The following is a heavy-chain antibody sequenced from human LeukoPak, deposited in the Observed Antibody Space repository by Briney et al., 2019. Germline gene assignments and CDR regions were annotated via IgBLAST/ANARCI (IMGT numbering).Heavy chain of an antibody. CDR1: GYSISSGYF. J-gene: IGHJ4*02. CDR3: ARDLSYCSGDNCYSSGY. Sequence: SETLSLTCTVSGYSISSGYFWGWIRQPPGKGLEWIGSIDHSGTTYYIPSLKSRVTISVDTSKNQFSPKLTSVTAADTAVYYCARDLSYCSGDNCYSSGYWGQGTLVTVSS. CDR2: IDHSGTT. V-gene: IGHV4-38-2*02. D-gene: IGHD2-15*01.